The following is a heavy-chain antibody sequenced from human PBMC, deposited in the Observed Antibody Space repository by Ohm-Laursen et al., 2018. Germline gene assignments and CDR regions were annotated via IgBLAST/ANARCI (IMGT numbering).Heavy chain of an antibody. CDR3: ARHSRQGWELSPFDL. Sequence: SDTLSLTCTVSGGSISSYYWSWVRQPPGKGLEWIGYIHNSGSTNYNPSLKSRVTIATDTSKNQLSLKLSSVTAADTAVYYCARHSRQGWELSPFDLWGRGTLVTVSS. CDR1: GGSISSYY. J-gene: IGHJ2*01. V-gene: IGHV4-59*08. CDR2: IHNSGST. D-gene: IGHD1-26*01.